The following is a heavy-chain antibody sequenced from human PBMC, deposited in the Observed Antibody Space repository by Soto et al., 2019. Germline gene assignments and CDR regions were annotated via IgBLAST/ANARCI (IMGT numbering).Heavy chain of an antibody. V-gene: IGHV1-18*01. CDR1: GYTFTSYG. D-gene: IGHD6-13*01. J-gene: IGHJ4*02. Sequence: ASVKVSCKASGYTFTSYGISWVRQAPGQGLEWMGGFGAYDGNTIYAQKFQGRVTMTEDTSTDTAYMELSSLRSEDTAVYYCATVLTIAAAGLDYWGQGTLVTVSS. CDR2: FGAYDGNT. CDR3: ATVLTIAAAGLDY.